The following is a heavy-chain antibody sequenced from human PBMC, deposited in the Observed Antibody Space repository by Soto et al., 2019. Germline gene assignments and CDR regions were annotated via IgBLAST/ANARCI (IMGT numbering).Heavy chain of an antibody. V-gene: IGHV4-39*07. Sequence: PSETLSLTCSVSGYSVSSSDYYWAWIRQPPGKGLEWIGSMLYSGLTYYNPSLKSRVTLSVDTSKNQFSLKLTSVTAADTAVYYCARAVYCTTANCWDDFHYYNIDVWGQGTAVTVSS. J-gene: IGHJ6*02. CDR1: GYSVSSSDYY. CDR2: MLYSGLT. CDR3: ARAVYCTTANCWDDFHYYNIDV. D-gene: IGHD2-2*01.